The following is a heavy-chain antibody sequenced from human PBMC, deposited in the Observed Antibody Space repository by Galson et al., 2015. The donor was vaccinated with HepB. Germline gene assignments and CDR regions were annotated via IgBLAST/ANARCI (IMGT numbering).Heavy chain of an antibody. CDR3: AREEPDSSGYYRIDY. Sequence: SLRLSCAASGFTVSSNYMTWVRQAPGKGLEWVSVIYSDGRTAYADSVKGRFTISRDNSKNTLYLQMSSLRAEDTAVYYCAREEPDSSGYYRIDYWGQGTLFTVSS. CDR1: GFTVSSNY. CDR2: IYSDGRT. V-gene: IGHV3-53*01. D-gene: IGHD3-22*01. J-gene: IGHJ4*02.